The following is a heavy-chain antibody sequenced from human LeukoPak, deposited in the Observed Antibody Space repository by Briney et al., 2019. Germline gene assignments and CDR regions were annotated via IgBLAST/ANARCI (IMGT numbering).Heavy chain of an antibody. J-gene: IGHJ5*02. D-gene: IGHD2-8*01. Sequence: SVTVSCKASGGTFSSYTISWVRQAPGQGLEWMGGIIPIFDTANYAQKFQGRVTITADKSTSTAYMELSSLRSEDTAVYYCASACTNGVCYTDGWFDPWGQGPLVTVSS. CDR2: IIPIFDTA. CDR3: ASACTNGVCYTDGWFDP. V-gene: IGHV1-69*06. CDR1: GGTFSSYT.